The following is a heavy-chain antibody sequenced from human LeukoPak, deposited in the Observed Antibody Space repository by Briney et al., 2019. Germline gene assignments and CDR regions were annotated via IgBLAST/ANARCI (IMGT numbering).Heavy chain of an antibody. CDR2: ISWNSGSI. D-gene: IGHD2-8*01. J-gene: IGHJ5*02. CDR3: ARDKMGYCTNGVCP. V-gene: IGHV3-9*01. Sequence: PGRSLRLSCAASGFTFDDYAMHWVRQAPGKGLEWVSGISWNSGSIGYADSVKGRFTISRDNAKNSLYLQMNSLRAEDTAIYYCARDKMGYCTNGVCPWGQGTLVTVSS. CDR1: GFTFDDYA.